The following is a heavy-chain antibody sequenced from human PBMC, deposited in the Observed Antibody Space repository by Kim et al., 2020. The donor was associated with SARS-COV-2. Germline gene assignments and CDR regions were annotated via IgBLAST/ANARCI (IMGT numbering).Heavy chain of an antibody. CDR2: INPNSGAT. J-gene: IGHJ4*02. D-gene: IGHD2-21*02. Sequence: ASVKVSCKTSAYIFTGYYLHWVRQAPGQGLEWMAWINPNSGATNYAQKFQGRVTLARDTSISTVYMEISGLTFDDTALYYCARDMVSTIGDLDSWGQGTLVTVSS. CDR3: ARDMVSTIGDLDS. CDR1: AYIFTGYY. V-gene: IGHV1-2*02.